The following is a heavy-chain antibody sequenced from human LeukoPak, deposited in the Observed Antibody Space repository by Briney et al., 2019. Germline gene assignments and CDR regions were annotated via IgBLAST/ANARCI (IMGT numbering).Heavy chain of an antibody. V-gene: IGHV3-21*01. D-gene: IGHD3-22*01. CDR1: GFTFSSYS. CDR3: ARHGNEYDYSGYYYSN. Sequence: GGSLRLSCAASGFTFSSYSMNWVRQAPGKGLGWVSSITSSSSYIYYRDSVKGRFTISRDNAKNSLYLQLNSLRPEDTAVYYCARHGNEYDYSGYYYSNWGQGALVTVSS. J-gene: IGHJ4*02. CDR2: ITSSSSYI.